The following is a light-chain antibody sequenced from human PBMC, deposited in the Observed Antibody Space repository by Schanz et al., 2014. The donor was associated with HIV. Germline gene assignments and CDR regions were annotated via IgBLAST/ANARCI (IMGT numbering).Light chain of an antibody. V-gene: IGKV3-11*01. CDR2: DAS. CDR3: QQRSSWPSLT. J-gene: IGKJ4*01. CDR1: QSVSAY. Sequence: EMVMTQSPATLSVSPGERATLSCRASQSVSAYLAWYQQKPGQAPRLLIYDASNRATGIPARFSGSGSGTDFTLTISSLEPEDFAVYYCQQRSSWPSLTFGGGTKVEIK.